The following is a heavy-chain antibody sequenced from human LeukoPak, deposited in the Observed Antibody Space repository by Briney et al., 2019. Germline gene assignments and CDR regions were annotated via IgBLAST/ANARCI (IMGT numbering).Heavy chain of an antibody. J-gene: IGHJ4*02. V-gene: IGHV3-74*01. CDR3: VSDSESRSGGDY. CDR2: VNPDGSST. D-gene: IGHD1-26*01. CDR1: GFSFSTFW. Sequence: GGSLRLSCAAFGFSFSTFWMHWVRQVPGKGLVWVSRVNPDGSSTSYADSVKGRFTISRDNAKNTVYLQMNSLRDEDTAVYYCVSDSESRSGGDYWGQGTLVTVSS.